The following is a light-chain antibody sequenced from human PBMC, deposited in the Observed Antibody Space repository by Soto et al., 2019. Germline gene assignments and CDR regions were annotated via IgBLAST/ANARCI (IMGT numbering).Light chain of an antibody. J-gene: IGKJ3*01. V-gene: IGKV1-27*01. CDR3: QKYNDAPRT. CDR2: AAS. CDR1: QGISNY. Sequence: DIEMTQSPSSLSASVGDRVTITCRASQGISNYLAWYQQKPAKVPQLLIYAASTLQSGVPSRFGGSGSGTDFTLTISSLQPDDVATYYCQKYNDAPRTFGPGTKVDIK.